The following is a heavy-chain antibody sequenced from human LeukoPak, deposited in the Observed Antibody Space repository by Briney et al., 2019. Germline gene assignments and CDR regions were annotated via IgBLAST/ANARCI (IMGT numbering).Heavy chain of an antibody. V-gene: IGHV4-34*01. CDR1: GTSFSSYY. D-gene: IGHD4-17*01. CDR3: ARMTTGHDF. Sequence: SETLSLTCAVSGTSFSSYYWSWIRQPPGKGLEWIGEVNHSGYTNDNPSLESRVTISVDTSKNQFSLRLRSVTAADTAVYFCARMTTGHDFWGQGTLVTVSS. CDR2: VNHSGYT. J-gene: IGHJ4*02.